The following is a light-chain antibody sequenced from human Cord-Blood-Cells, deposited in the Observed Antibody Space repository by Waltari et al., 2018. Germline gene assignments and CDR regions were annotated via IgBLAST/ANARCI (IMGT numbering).Light chain of an antibody. J-gene: IGKJ1*01. Sequence: DIQMTQSPSSLSASVGDRVTITCRASQGISNYLAWYQQKPGKVPKLRIYAASTLQAGVPSRFSGRGSGTDFTLTISSLQPEDVATYYCQKYNSAPQTFGQGTKVEIK. V-gene: IGKV1-27*01. CDR2: AAS. CDR3: QKYNSAPQT. CDR1: QGISNY.